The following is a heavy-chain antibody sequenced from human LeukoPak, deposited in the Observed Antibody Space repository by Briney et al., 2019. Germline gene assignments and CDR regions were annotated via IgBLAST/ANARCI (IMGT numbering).Heavy chain of an antibody. CDR3: ATDPAGFYYYGLHV. CDR1: GKTLTELS. J-gene: IGHJ6*02. V-gene: IGHV1-24*01. CDR2: FDPEDGET. Sequence: ASVTVSCKVSGKTLTELSMHWVRQAPGKGPEWMGGFDPEDGETIYAQRFQGRVTMTEDTSTDTAYMELSSLRSEDTALYYCATDPAGFYYYGLHVWGQGTTVTVSS.